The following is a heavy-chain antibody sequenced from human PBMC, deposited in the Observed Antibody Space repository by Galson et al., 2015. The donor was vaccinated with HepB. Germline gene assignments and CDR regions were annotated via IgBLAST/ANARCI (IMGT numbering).Heavy chain of an antibody. J-gene: IGHJ3*02. V-gene: IGHV1-69*13. CDR2: IIPIFGTA. D-gene: IGHD1-26*01. CDR3: ARGGVGATDDAFDI. Sequence: SVKVSCKASGGTFSSYAISWVRQAPGQGLEWMGGIIPIFGTANYAQKFQGRVTITADESTSTAYMELSSLRSEDTAVYYCARGGVGATDDAFDIWGQGTMVTVSS. CDR1: GGTFSSYA.